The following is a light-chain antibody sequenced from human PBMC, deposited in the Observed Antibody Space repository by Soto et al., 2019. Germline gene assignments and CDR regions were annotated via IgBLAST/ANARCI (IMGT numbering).Light chain of an antibody. CDR2: DVS. CDR1: SSVVGGYNY. Sequence: QSALTQPASVSGSPGQSITISCTGTSSVVGGYNYVSWYQQHPGKAPKLMIYDVSNRPSGVSNRFSGSKSGNTASLTISGLQAEDEADYYCCSYTSSTIYVFGTGTKVTVL. V-gene: IGLV2-14*01. CDR3: CSYTSSTIYV. J-gene: IGLJ1*01.